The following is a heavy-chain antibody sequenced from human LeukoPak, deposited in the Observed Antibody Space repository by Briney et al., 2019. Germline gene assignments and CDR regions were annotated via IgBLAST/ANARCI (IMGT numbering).Heavy chain of an antibody. CDR1: GFTFSDYY. D-gene: IGHD3-22*01. J-gene: IGHJ4*02. Sequence: PGGSLRLSCAASGFTFSDYYMSWIRQAPGKGLEWVSYISSSGSTIYYADSVKGRFTITRDNAKNSLYLQMNSLRAEDTAVYYCATYYYDSSGSDYWGQGTLVTVSS. CDR3: ATYYYDSSGSDY. CDR2: ISSSGSTI. V-gene: IGHV3-11*01.